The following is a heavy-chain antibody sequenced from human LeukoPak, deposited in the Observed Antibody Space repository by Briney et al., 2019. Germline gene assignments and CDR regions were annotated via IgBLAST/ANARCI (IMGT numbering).Heavy chain of an antibody. Sequence: ASVKVSCKASGGTFSSYAIRWVRQAPGQGLEWMGGIIPIFGTANYAQKFQGRVTITTDESTSTAYMELSSLRSEDTAVYYCAREAYGTPSGYWGQGTLVTVSS. D-gene: IGHD4-17*01. CDR1: GGTFSSYA. CDR3: AREAYGTPSGY. J-gene: IGHJ4*02. V-gene: IGHV1-69*05. CDR2: IIPIFGTA.